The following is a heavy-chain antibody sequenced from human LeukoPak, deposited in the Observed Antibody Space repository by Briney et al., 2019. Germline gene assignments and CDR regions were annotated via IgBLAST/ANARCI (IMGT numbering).Heavy chain of an antibody. D-gene: IGHD3-10*01. V-gene: IGHV3-30-3*01. CDR2: ISYDGSNK. J-gene: IGHJ4*02. CDR1: GFTFSSYA. Sequence: GRSLRLSCAASGFTFSSYAMHWVRQAPGKGLEWVAVISYDGSNKYYADSVKGRFTISRDNSKNTLYLQMNSLRAEDTAVYYCARDNRMSRATMVRGVIPHGYWGQGTLVTVSS. CDR3: ARDNRMSRATMVRGVIPHGY.